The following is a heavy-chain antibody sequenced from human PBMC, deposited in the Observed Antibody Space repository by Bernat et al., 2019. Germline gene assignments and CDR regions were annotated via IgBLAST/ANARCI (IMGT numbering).Heavy chain of an antibody. CDR2: IKSKTDGGTT. CDR3: TTVGEYWSGTLPYYYMDV. D-gene: IGHD3-3*01. V-gene: IGHV3-15*01. CDR1: GFTFSNAW. J-gene: IGHJ6*03. Sequence: EVQLVESGGGLVKPGGSLRLSCAASGFTFSNAWMSWVRQAPGKGLEWVGRIKSKTDGGTTDYAAPVKGRFTIPRDDSKNTLYLQMNSLKTEDTAVYYCTTVGEYWSGTLPYYYMDVWGKGTTVTVSS.